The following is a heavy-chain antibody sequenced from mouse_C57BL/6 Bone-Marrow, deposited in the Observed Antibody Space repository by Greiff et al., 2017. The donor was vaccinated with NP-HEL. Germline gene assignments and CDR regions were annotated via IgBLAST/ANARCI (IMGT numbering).Heavy chain of an antibody. V-gene: IGHV1-9*01. D-gene: IGHD2-4*01. J-gene: IGHJ3*01. CDR3: ARESSTMIKNWFAY. Sequence: QVQLQQPGAELVKPGASVKLSCKASGYTFTGYWIEWVKQRPGHGLEWIGEILPGSGSTNYNEKFKGKATFTADTSSNTAYMQLSSLTTEDSAIYYCARESSTMIKNWFAYWGQGTLVTVSA. CDR2: ILPGSGST. CDR1: GYTFTGYW.